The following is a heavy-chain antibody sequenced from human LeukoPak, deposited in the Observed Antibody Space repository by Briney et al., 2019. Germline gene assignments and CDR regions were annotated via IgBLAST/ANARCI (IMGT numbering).Heavy chain of an antibody. D-gene: IGHD4-17*01. Sequence: GGSLRLSCAASGFTLSSYSMNWVRQAPGKGLEWVSSISSSSSYIYYADSVKGRFTISRDNAKNSLYLQMNSLRAEDTAVYYCARDGEKLRVGAFDIWGQGTMVTVSS. CDR2: ISSSSSYI. CDR1: GFTLSSYS. J-gene: IGHJ3*02. CDR3: ARDGEKLRVGAFDI. V-gene: IGHV3-21*01.